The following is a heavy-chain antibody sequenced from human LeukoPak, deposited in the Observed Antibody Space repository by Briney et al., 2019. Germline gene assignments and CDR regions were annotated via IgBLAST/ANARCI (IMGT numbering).Heavy chain of an antibody. J-gene: IGHJ6*03. V-gene: IGHV1-69*05. CDR2: IIPIFGTA. CDR3: ARDSAVTTSGYYYMDV. CDR1: GGTFSSYA. D-gene: IGHD4-11*01. Sequence: SVKVSCKASGGTFSSYAISWVRQAPGQGLEWMGGIIPIFGTANYAQKFQGRVTMTRDMSTSTVYMELSSLRSEDTAVYYCARDSAVTTSGYYYMDVWGKGTTVTVSS.